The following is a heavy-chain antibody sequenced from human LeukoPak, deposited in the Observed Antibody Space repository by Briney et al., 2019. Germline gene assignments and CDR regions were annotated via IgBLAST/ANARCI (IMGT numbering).Heavy chain of an antibody. CDR1: GGSISKYY. CDR3: ARRGLVVVPL. D-gene: IGHD2-21*01. CDR2: IHTSGTT. J-gene: IGHJ4*02. V-gene: IGHV4-4*07. Sequence: SETLSLTCTVPGGSISKYYWSWIRQPADKGLEWIGRIHTSGTTHYNPSLKSRVTLSVDTSTNQFSLRLTSVTAADTAVYYCARRGLVVVPLWGQGTLVTVSS.